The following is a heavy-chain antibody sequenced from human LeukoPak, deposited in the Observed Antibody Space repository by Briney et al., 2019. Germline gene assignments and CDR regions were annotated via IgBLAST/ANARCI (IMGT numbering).Heavy chain of an antibody. J-gene: IGHJ4*02. CDR1: GFTFSSYG. D-gene: IGHD4-17*01. V-gene: IGHV3-30*03. Sequence: GSLRLSCAASGFTFSSYGMHWVRQAPGKGLEWVAVISYDGSNKYYADSVKGRFTISRDNSKNTLYLQMNSLRAEDTAVYYCAMDGDYEGRLVGYWGQGTLVTVSS. CDR3: AMDGDYEGRLVGY. CDR2: ISYDGSNK.